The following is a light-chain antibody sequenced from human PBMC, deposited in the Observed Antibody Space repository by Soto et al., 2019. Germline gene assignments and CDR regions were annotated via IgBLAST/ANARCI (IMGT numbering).Light chain of an antibody. CDR1: QSISNY. CDR3: QQTYSTPYT. Sequence: DIQMTQSPSSLSASVGDRVTITCRASQSISNYLNWYQQRPGKAPKLLIYTASALQSGVPSSFSGSGSGTDFTLTISSLQPEDFATYYCQQTYSTPYTCGQGTKLEIK. J-gene: IGKJ2*01. V-gene: IGKV1-39*01. CDR2: TAS.